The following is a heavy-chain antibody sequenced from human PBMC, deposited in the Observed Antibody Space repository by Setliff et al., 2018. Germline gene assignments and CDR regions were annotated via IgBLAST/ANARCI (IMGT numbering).Heavy chain of an antibody. Sequence: ASVKVSCKASGYTFASYGISWVRQAPGQGLEWMGWINPNSGGTNYAQKFQGWVTMTRDTSISTAYMELSRLRSDDTAVYYCARVLFHCSSTSCYLDAFDIWGQGTMVTVSS. D-gene: IGHD2-2*01. CDR2: INPNSGGT. CDR3: ARVLFHCSSTSCYLDAFDI. V-gene: IGHV1-2*04. CDR1: GYTFASYG. J-gene: IGHJ3*02.